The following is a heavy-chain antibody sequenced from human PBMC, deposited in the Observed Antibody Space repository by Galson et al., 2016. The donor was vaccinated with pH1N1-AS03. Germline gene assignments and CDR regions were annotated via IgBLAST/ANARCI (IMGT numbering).Heavy chain of an antibody. J-gene: IGHJ4*02. Sequence: SLRLSCAASGFTFSSYAMYWVRQAPGKGLEYVSAISGNGVSTYYANSVKGRFTISRDNSKNTLYLQMGSLRAEDMAVYYCARGPVSYSNYWFPPPDYWGQGPWSPSPQ. CDR2: ISGNGVST. D-gene: IGHD6-13*01. CDR3: ARGPVSYSNYWFPPPDY. V-gene: IGHV3-64*01. CDR1: GFTFSSYA.